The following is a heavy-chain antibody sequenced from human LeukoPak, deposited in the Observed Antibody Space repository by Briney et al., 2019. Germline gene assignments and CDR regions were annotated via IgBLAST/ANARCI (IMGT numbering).Heavy chain of an antibody. J-gene: IGHJ4*02. Sequence: ASAKVSCKASGYTFTGYYMHWVRQAPGQGLEWMGWINPNSGGTNYAQKFQGRVTMTRDTSISTAYMELSRLRSDDTAVYYCARGYYDFWSGYFAGILCYWGQGTLVTVSS. CDR2: INPNSGGT. D-gene: IGHD3-3*01. V-gene: IGHV1-2*02. CDR1: GYTFTGYY. CDR3: ARGYYDFWSGYFAGILCY.